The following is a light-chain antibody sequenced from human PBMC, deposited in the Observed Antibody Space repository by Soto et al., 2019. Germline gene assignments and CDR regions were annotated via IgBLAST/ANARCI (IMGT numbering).Light chain of an antibody. Sequence: DIQMTQSPSSLSASVGDRVTSTCRASQGISNYLAWYQQIPGKVPKLLISAASTLQSGVPSRFSGSGSGTDFTLTISSLQPEDVATYYCQKYTNVPAFGGGTQVEIK. CDR3: QKYTNVPA. V-gene: IGKV1-27*01. J-gene: IGKJ4*01. CDR2: AAS. CDR1: QGISNY.